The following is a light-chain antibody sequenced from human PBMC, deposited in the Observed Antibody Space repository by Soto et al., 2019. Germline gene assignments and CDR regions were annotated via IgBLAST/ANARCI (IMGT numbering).Light chain of an antibody. CDR2: DIS. Sequence: EIVLTQFPATLSLSPGARATLSCRASQSVPTYLAWYQHKPGQAPRLLIYDISNRATGIPARFSGSGSGTDFTLTITSLEPEDSETYYCQQRSSWPRNSFGQGSKLELK. J-gene: IGKJ2*01. V-gene: IGKV3-11*01. CDR1: QSVPTY. CDR3: QQRSSWPRNS.